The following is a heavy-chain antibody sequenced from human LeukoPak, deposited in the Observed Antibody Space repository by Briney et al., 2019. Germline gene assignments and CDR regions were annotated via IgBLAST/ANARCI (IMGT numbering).Heavy chain of an antibody. CDR1: GGSISSGSYY. Sequence: SETLSLTCTVSGGSISSGSYYWSWIRQPAGKGLEWIGRIYTSGSTNYNPSLKSRVTISVDTSKNQFSLKLSSVTAADTAVYYCARGTRRAYYYGSGSYRYWGQGTLVTVSS. CDR3: ARGTRRAYYYGSGSYRY. CDR2: IYTSGST. D-gene: IGHD3-10*01. J-gene: IGHJ4*02. V-gene: IGHV4-61*02.